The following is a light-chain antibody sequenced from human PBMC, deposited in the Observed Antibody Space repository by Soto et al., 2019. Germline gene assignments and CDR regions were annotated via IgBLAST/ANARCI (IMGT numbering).Light chain of an antibody. CDR3: QQYNNWPT. CDR1: QSVSTS. J-gene: IGKJ5*01. Sequence: EILMAQCPSTLSVSPGERATLSCRASQSVSTSLAWYQQKPGQPPRLLIYGASTRATGISGRISGSGSGTEFTLTISSLRSDDSAVYYCQQYNNWPTFGQRTRLEIK. CDR2: GAS. V-gene: IGKV3-15*01.